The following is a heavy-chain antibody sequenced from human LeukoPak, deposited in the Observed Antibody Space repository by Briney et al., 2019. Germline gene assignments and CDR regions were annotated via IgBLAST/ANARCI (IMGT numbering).Heavy chain of an antibody. J-gene: IGHJ4*02. Sequence: GGSLRLSCAASGFTFSDYYMSWIRQAPGKGLEWVSYISSSGSTIYYADSVKGRFTISRDNAKNSLYLQMNSLRAEDTAVYYCARLRVGYSSSRRFDYWGQGTLVTVSS. CDR3: ARLRVGYSSSRRFDY. V-gene: IGHV3-11*04. D-gene: IGHD6-6*01. CDR2: ISSSGSTI. CDR1: GFTFSDYY.